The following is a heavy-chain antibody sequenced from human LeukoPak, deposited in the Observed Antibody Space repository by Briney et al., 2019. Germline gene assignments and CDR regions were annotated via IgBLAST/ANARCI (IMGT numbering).Heavy chain of an antibody. J-gene: IGHJ4*02. V-gene: IGHV5-10-1*01. CDR2: IDPSDSYT. CDR1: GYSFTSYW. CDR3: ARQGPDYYDSSGYYYLLSN. Sequence: GESLKISCKGSGYSFTSYWISWVRQMPGKGLEWMGRIDPSDSYTNYSPSFQGHVTISADKSISTAYLQWSSLKASDTAMYYCARQGPDYYDSSGYYYLLSNWGQGTLVTVSS. D-gene: IGHD3-22*01.